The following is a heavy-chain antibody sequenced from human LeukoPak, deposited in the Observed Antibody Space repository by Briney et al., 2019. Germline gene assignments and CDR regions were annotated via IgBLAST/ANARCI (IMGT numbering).Heavy chain of an antibody. Sequence: PSASLSLTCTVSGDSISSGSYYWTWVRQPPKRWLEWIVSLSYSGTTYYNPSLKSRFTISVDTSKNQSSLKLSSMTAADTAVYYCATYRGGRQVLLDYWGQGYLVTASS. CDR1: GDSISSGSYY. J-gene: IGHJ4*02. V-gene: IGHV4-39*01. CDR2: LSYSGTT. CDR3: ATYRGGRQVLLDY. D-gene: IGHD1-26*01.